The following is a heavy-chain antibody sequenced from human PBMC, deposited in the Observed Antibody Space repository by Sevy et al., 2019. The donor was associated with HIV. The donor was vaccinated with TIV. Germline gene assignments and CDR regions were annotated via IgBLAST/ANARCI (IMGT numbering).Heavy chain of an antibody. Sequence: GGSLRLSCAASGFTFSSYAMHWVRQAPGKGLEWVAVISYDGSNKYYADSVKGRFTIPRDNSKNTLYLQMNSLGAEDTAVYYCARDRASGSYSPGRGYYYYYGMDVCGQGTTVTVSS. J-gene: IGHJ6*02. CDR1: GFTFSSYA. CDR3: ARDRASGSYSPGRGYYYYYGMDV. CDR2: ISYDGSNK. V-gene: IGHV3-30-3*01. D-gene: IGHD1-26*01.